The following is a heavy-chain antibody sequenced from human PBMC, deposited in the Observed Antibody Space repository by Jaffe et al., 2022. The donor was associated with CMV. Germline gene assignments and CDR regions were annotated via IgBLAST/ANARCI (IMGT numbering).Heavy chain of an antibody. Sequence: QVQLVESGGGVVQPGRSLRLSCAASGFTFSSYGMHWVRQAPGKGLEWVAVIWYDGSNKYYADSVKGRFTISRDNSKNTLYLQMNSLRAEDTAVYYCARRSRRGKGSHFDLWGRGTLVTVSS. CDR3: ARRSRRGKGSHFDL. CDR1: GFTFSSYG. J-gene: IGHJ2*01. CDR2: IWYDGSNK. V-gene: IGHV3-33*01. D-gene: IGHD2-15*01.